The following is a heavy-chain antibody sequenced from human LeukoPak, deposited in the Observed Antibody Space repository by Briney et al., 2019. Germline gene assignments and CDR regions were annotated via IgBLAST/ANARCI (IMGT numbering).Heavy chain of an antibody. Sequence: SETLSLTCTVSGGSISSYYWSWIRQPPGKGLEWIGNIYNSGSTNYNPPLKSRVTISLDTSRNQFSLRLSSVTAADTAVYYCARAPSSYFYYMDVWGKGTTVAVSS. V-gene: IGHV4-59*01. J-gene: IGHJ6*03. CDR2: IYNSGST. CDR1: GGSISSYY. CDR3: ARAPSSYFYYMDV. D-gene: IGHD2-2*01.